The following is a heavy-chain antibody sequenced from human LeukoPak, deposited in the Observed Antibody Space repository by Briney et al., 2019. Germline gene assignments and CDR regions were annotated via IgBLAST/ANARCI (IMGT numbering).Heavy chain of an antibody. Sequence: PGASLRLSCAASKFTFSSYAMNWGRQASGKGLEWVSGISGSGGSTYYADSVKGRFIISRDNSKNTLYLQMNSLRAEDTAVYYCAKDRYVFWSGYSSNPFDYWGQGTLVTVSS. D-gene: IGHD3-3*01. CDR3: AKDRYVFWSGYSSNPFDY. J-gene: IGHJ4*02. CDR2: ISGSGGST. V-gene: IGHV3-23*01. CDR1: KFTFSSYA.